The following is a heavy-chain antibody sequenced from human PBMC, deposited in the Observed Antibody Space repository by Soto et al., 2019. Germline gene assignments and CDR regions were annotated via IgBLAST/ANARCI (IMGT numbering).Heavy chain of an antibody. CDR3: AKDRDAYNSGGMDV. D-gene: IGHD1-1*01. Sequence: PGGSLRLSCVGSGFSFSSYGMHWVRQAPGKGLDWVAVMSYDGNSKYVTDSVRGRFTISKDNSKKTLFLEMNSLTTEDTAIYYCAKDRDAYNSGGMDVWGQGTTVTVSS. V-gene: IGHV3-30*18. J-gene: IGHJ6*02. CDR2: MSYDGNSK. CDR1: GFSFSSYG.